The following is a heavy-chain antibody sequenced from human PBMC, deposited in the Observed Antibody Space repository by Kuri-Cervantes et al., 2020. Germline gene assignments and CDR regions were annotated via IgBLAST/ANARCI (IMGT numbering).Heavy chain of an antibody. Sequence: ASVKVSCKASGGTFTSYDINWVRQATGQGLEWMGWMNPNSGNTGYAQKFQGRVTMTRNTSISTAYMELSSLRSEDTAVYYCARDEWELPRTSYYFDYWGQGTLVTVSS. CDR3: ARDEWELPRTSYYFDY. J-gene: IGHJ4*02. CDR1: GGTFTSYD. CDR2: MNPNSGNT. V-gene: IGHV1-8*02. D-gene: IGHD1-26*01.